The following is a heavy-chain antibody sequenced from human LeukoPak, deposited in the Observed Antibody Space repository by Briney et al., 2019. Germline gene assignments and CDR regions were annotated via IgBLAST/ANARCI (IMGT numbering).Heavy chain of an antibody. CDR1: GFTFRNYW. D-gene: IGHD3-9*01. CDR3: ARDPLRYLRVGHYDY. V-gene: IGHV3-7*01. J-gene: IGHJ4*02. CDR2: IKEDGSDK. Sequence: GGSLRLSCIGSGFTFRNYWMSWVRQAPGKGLEWVASIKEDGSDKRYVDSVKGRFTISRDNTKNSLFVQMSSLRAEDTAVYYCARDPLRYLRVGHYDYWGQGTLVAVSS.